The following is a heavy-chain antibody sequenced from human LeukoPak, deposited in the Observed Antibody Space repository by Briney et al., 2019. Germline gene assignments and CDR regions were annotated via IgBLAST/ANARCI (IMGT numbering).Heavy chain of an antibody. D-gene: IGHD6-13*01. Sequence: GASVKVSCKVSGYTLTELSMYWVRQAPGNGLEWMGVFDPEDGETIYAQKFQGRVTMTEDTSTDTAYMELSSLRSEDTAVYYCATNRRSDSNSWSGPAYWGQGTLVTVSS. CDR2: FDPEDGET. V-gene: IGHV1-24*01. CDR1: GYTLTELS. J-gene: IGHJ4*02. CDR3: ATNRRSDSNSWSGPAY.